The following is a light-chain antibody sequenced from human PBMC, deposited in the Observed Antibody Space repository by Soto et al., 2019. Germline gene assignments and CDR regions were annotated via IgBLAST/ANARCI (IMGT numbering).Light chain of an antibody. CDR1: QGISSY. V-gene: IGKV1-8*01. J-gene: IGKJ4*01. CDR2: AAS. CDR3: QQYYSYPLT. Sequence: AIRMTQSPSSFSASTGDRVTITCRASQGISSYLAWYQQKPGKAPKLLIYAASTLQSGVPSRFSGSGSWTDFTLTIICLQTEDCATYSCQQYYSYPLTFGGGTKVEIK.